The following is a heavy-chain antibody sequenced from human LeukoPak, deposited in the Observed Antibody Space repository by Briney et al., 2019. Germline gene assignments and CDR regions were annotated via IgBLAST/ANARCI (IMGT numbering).Heavy chain of an antibody. Sequence: GGSLRLSCAASGFTFSSYWMSWVRQAPGKGLEWVANIKQDGSEKYYVDSVKGRFTISRDNAKNSLYLQMNSLRAEDTAVYYCARDRRNNYDFWSGYYKAPYGMDVWGQGTTVTVSS. CDR1: GFTFSSYW. CDR3: ARDRRNNYDFWSGYYKAPYGMDV. D-gene: IGHD3-3*01. J-gene: IGHJ6*02. CDR2: IKQDGSEK. V-gene: IGHV3-7*01.